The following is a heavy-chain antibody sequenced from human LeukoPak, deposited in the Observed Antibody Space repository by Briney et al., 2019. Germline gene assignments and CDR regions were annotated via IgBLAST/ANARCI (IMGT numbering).Heavy chain of an antibody. J-gene: IGHJ3*02. CDR1: GFTVSSNY. D-gene: IGHD3-10*01. CDR3: AKDMRGAGGDGAFDI. CDR2: ISWNSGSI. Sequence: GGSLRLSCAASGFTVSSNYMSWVRQAPGKGLEWVSGISWNSGSIGYADSVKGRFTISRDNAKNSLYLQMNSLRAEDTALYYCAKDMRGAGGDGAFDIWGQGTMVTVSS. V-gene: IGHV3-9*01.